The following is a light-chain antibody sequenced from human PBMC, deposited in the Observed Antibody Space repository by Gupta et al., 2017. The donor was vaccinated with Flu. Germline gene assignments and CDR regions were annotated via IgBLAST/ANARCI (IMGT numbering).Light chain of an antibody. CDR1: QSVSSSY. Sequence: IVLTQSPGTLSLYPGERATLSCRASQSVSSSYLAWYQQKPGQAPRLLIYGASSLATGIPERFSGSGSGTDFTLTISRLQPEDFAAYYCHQYGSSPRTFGQGTKVEIK. J-gene: IGKJ1*01. CDR2: GAS. V-gene: IGKV3-20*01. CDR3: HQYGSSPRT.